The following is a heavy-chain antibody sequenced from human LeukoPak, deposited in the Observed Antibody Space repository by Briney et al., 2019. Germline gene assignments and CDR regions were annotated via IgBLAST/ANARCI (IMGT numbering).Heavy chain of an antibody. CDR2: ISGSGGST. J-gene: IGHJ4*02. V-gene: IGHV3-23*01. D-gene: IGHD5-18*01. Sequence: GGSLRLSCAASGFTFSSYGMSWVRQAPGKGLEWVSAISGSGGSTYYADSVKGRFTISRDNSKNTLYLQMNSLRAEDTAVYYCAKVVGYVDTAMVFFDYWGQGTLVTVSS. CDR1: GFTFSSYG. CDR3: AKVVGYVDTAMVFFDY.